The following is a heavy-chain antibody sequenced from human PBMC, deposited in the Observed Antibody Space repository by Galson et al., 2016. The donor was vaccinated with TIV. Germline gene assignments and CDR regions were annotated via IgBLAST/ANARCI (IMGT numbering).Heavy chain of an antibody. CDR1: GYRFTSCW. J-gene: IGHJ5*02. V-gene: IGHV5-10-1*01. Sequence: QSGAEVKKVGESLRISCKGSGYRFTSCWITWVRQMPGKGLEWMGRIDPTDSYTNYSPSFEGHVTISADKSISTAFLQWSSLKASDTAIYFCARGVSTGSGWLDPWGQGTLVTVSS. CDR3: ARGVSTGSGWLDP. CDR2: IDPTDSYT. D-gene: IGHD5/OR15-5a*01.